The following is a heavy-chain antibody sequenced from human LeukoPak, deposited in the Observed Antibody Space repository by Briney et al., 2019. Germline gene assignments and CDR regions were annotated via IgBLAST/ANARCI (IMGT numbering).Heavy chain of an antibody. D-gene: IGHD3/OR15-3a*01. V-gene: IGHV4-59*01. CDR2: ISYSGST. CDR1: GASFNNYY. Sequence: SETLSLTCTVSGASFNNYYWNWIRQPPGKGLEWLGYISYSGSTNYSPSLRSPVSVSLDTSKNQSSLRLNSVTAADTAVYYCATAMDWGSRWYFDRWGRGTLVTVSS. CDR3: ATAMDWGSRWYFDR. J-gene: IGHJ2*01.